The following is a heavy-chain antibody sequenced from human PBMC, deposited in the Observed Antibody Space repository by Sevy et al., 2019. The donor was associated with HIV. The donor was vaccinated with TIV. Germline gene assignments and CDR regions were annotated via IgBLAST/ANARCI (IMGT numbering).Heavy chain of an antibody. CDR3: VRSRGISSWDDY. V-gene: IGHV3-11*04. D-gene: IGHD3-3*02. CDR1: GFTFSDYY. Sequence: GGSLRLSCSASGFTFSDYYMSWIRQTPGKGLEWLSHISASANTLYYVDSVKGRFTISRDNAKNSVYLQMNSLRVEDTAVYYCVRSRGISSWDDYWGQGTMVTVSS. J-gene: IGHJ4*02. CDR2: ISASANTL.